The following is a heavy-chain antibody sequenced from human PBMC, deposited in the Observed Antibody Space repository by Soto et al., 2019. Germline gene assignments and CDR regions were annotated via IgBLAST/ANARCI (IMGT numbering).Heavy chain of an antibody. CDR1: GFMFSSYS. Sequence: EVQLVESGGGLVQPGGSLRLSCAASGFMFSSYSMNWVRQAPGKGLEWVSFISSSSSTIYYADSVKGRFTISRDNAKNSLDLQMNSLRDEDTAVYYCARDASPYTTSWYYFDYWGQGTLVTVSS. V-gene: IGHV3-48*02. CDR2: ISSSSSTI. CDR3: ARDASPYTTSWYYFDY. J-gene: IGHJ4*02. D-gene: IGHD3-16*01.